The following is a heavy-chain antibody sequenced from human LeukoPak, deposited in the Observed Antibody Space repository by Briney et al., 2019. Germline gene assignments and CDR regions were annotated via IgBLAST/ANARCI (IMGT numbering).Heavy chain of an antibody. D-gene: IGHD3-22*01. J-gene: IGHJ4*02. CDR3: ATHYYDSSGYYYVY. CDR2: IYTSGST. Sequence: SETLSLTCTVSGGSISSYYWSWIRQPAGKGLEWIGRIYTSGSTNYNPSLKSRVTISVDTSKNQFSLKLSSVTAADTAVYYCATHYYDSSGYYYVYWGQGTLVTVSS. V-gene: IGHV4-4*07. CDR1: GGSISSYY.